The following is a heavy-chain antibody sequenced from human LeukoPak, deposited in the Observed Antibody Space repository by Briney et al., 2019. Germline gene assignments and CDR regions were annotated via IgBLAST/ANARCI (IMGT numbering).Heavy chain of an antibody. J-gene: IGHJ4*02. Sequence: SQTLSLTCTVSGGSISSGGYYWSWIRQHPGKGLEWIGYIYYSGSTYHNPSLKSRVTISVDTSKNQFSLKLSSVTAADTAVYYCARDAHDYGDYAVFDYWGQGTLVTVSS. CDR3: ARDAHDYGDYAVFDY. D-gene: IGHD4-17*01. CDR1: GGSISSGGYY. CDR2: IYYSGST. V-gene: IGHV4-31*03.